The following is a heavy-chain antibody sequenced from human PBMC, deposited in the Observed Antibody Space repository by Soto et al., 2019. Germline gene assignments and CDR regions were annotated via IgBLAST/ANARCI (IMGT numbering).Heavy chain of an antibody. CDR2: IYYSGST. V-gene: IGHV4-31*03. D-gene: IGHD2-2*01. CDR1: GGSISSGVYY. CDR3: ARLRGGGDCSSTSCYEFYYYYYMDV. J-gene: IGHJ6*03. Sequence: SEILSLTCTVSGGSISSGVYYWSWIRQHPGKGLEWIGYIYYSGSTYYNPSLKSRVTISVDTSKNQFSLKLSSVTAADTAVYYCARLRGGGDCSSTSCYEFYYYYYMDVWGKGTTVTVSS.